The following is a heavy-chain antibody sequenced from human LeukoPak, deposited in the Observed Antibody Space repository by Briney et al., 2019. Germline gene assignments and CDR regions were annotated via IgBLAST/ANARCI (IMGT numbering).Heavy chain of an antibody. CDR3: ARGGWGGDWFDP. CDR2: IIPILGIA. Sequence: GASVKVSCKASGYTFTSYGISWVRQAPGQGLEWMGRIIPILGIANYAQKFQGRVTITADKSTSTAYVELSSLRSDDTAGYYCARGGWGGDWFDPWGQGTLVTVSS. J-gene: IGHJ5*02. V-gene: IGHV1-69*04. CDR1: GYTFTSYG. D-gene: IGHD6-19*01.